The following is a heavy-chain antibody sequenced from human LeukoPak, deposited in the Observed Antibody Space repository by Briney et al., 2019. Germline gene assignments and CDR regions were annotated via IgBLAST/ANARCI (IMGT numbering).Heavy chain of an antibody. CDR2: INPNSGGT. Sequence: ASVKVSCKASGYTFTGYYMHWVRQAPGQGLEWMGWINPNSGGTNYAQKFQGWVTMTRDTSISTAYTELSRLRSDDTAVYYCARSNGRQYSSGWYFDLWGRGTLVTVSS. V-gene: IGHV1-2*04. J-gene: IGHJ2*01. CDR3: ARSNGRQYSSGWYFDL. D-gene: IGHD6-19*01. CDR1: GYTFTGYY.